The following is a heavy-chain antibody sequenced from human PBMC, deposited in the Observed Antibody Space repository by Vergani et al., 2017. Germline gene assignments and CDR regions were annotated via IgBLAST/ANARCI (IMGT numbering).Heavy chain of an antibody. CDR2: IYPGDSDT. CDR3: ARHPGDHDFWSPLDY. Sequence: EVQLVPSGAEVKKPGESLKISCKGSGYSFTNYWIGWVRQMPGKGLEWMGIIYPGDSDTIYSPSFQGQVTISADKSITTAYLQWSSLKASDTAIYYCARHPGDHDFWSPLDYWGQGTLVTVSS. V-gene: IGHV5-51*01. J-gene: IGHJ4*02. D-gene: IGHD3-3*01. CDR1: GYSFTNYW.